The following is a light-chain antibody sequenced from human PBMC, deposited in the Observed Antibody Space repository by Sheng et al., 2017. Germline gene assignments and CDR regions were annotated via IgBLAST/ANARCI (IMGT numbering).Light chain of an antibody. V-gene: IGKV1-5*03. Sequence: DIQMTQSPSTLSASVGDRVTITCRASQSISSWLAWYQQKPGKAPKLLIYKASSLESGVPSRFSGSGSGTEFTLTISSLQPDDFATYYCQQYNSYPYTFGPGDRXLEIK. CDR1: QSISSW. CDR3: QQYNSYPYT. J-gene: IGKJ2*01. CDR2: KAS.